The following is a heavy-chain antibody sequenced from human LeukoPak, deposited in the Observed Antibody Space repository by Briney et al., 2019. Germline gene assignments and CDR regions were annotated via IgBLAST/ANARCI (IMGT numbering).Heavy chain of an antibody. CDR2: INPNSGVT. Sequence: ASVKVSCKASGYTFTGYYMHWVRQAPGQGLESMGWINPNSGVTNYAQKFQGRVAMTRYTSISTAYMELGRLRSYDTAVYYCARVLDSGYPVWDCWGQGTPVTVSS. D-gene: IGHD5-12*01. CDR1: GYTFTGYY. V-gene: IGHV1-2*02. J-gene: IGHJ4*02. CDR3: ARVLDSGYPVWDC.